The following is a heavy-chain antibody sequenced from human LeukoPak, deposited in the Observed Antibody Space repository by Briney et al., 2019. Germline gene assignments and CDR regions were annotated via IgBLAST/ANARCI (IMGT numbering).Heavy chain of an antibody. J-gene: IGHJ5*02. CDR2: ISYDGSNK. V-gene: IGHV3-30-3*01. CDR1: GFTFSSYA. D-gene: IGHD4-17*01. CDR3: ARSPDTVTTLNWFDP. Sequence: GSLRLSCAASGFTFSSYAMHWVRQAPGKGLEWVAVISYDGSNKYYADSVKGRFTISRDNSKNTLYLQMNSLRAEDTAVYYCARSPDTVTTLNWFDPWGQGTLVTVSS.